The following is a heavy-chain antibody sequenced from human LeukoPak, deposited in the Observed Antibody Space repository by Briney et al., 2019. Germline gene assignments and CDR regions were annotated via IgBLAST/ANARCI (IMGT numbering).Heavy chain of an antibody. V-gene: IGHV3-11*01. Sequence: GGSLRLSCAASGFTFSDYYMTWIRQAPGKGLEWVSYISSSGSTITYADSVRGRFTISRDNARNSLYLQMNSLRAEDTAVYYCAREVVVPGAPYYFDYWGQGTLVTVSS. J-gene: IGHJ4*02. CDR3: AREVVVPGAPYYFDY. D-gene: IGHD2-2*01. CDR2: ISSSGSTI. CDR1: GFTFSDYY.